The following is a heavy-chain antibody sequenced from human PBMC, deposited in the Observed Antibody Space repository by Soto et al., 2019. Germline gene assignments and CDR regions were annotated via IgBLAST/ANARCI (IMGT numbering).Heavy chain of an antibody. CDR3: AKGRGAVQVFDY. CDR1: GFTFSNYP. D-gene: IGHD3-10*01. J-gene: IGHJ4*02. Sequence: GGSLRLSCAASGFTFSNYPMSWVRQAPGKGLEWVSVISGTGAVTFYADSVRGRFSISRDNSKKTVDLQMNSLRVEDTAVYFCAKGRGAVQVFDYWGQGTLVTVSS. CDR2: ISGTGAVT. V-gene: IGHV3-23*01.